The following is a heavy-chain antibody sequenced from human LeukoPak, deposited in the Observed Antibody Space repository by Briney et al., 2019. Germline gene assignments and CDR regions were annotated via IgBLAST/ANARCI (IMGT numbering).Heavy chain of an antibody. J-gene: IGHJ5*02. CDR2: ISGSGGST. CDR3: ARGGAKYSGSYFWFDP. CDR1: GFTFSSYG. V-gene: IGHV3-23*01. Sequence: PGGTLRLSCAASGFTFSSYGMSWVRQAPGKGLEWVSAISGSGGSTYYADSVKGRFTISRDNSKNTLYLQMNSLRAEDTAVYYCARGGAKYSGSYFWFDPWGQGTLVTVSS. D-gene: IGHD1-26*01.